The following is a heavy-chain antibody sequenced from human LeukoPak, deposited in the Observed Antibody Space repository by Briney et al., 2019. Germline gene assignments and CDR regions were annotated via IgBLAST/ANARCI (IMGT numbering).Heavy chain of an antibody. CDR3: VRSHGGY. Sequence: SETLSLSCSVSGGTISGYYWNWIRQPPGKGLEWIGHIYNSGSTNYNAALKTRVNISVDTSKQQFSLSLSSVTASDTAVFYCVRSHGGYWGQGTLVTVSS. CDR1: GGTISGYY. CDR2: IYNSGST. V-gene: IGHV4-59*01. J-gene: IGHJ4*02.